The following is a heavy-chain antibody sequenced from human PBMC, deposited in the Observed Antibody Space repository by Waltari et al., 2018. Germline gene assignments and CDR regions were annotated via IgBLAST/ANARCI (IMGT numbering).Heavy chain of an antibody. J-gene: IGHJ4*02. V-gene: IGHV3-23*01. CDR3: SKALAARAFFDY. CDR2: IIGSGGST. CDR1: GFTFSSYA. Sequence: EVQLLESGGGLVQPGGSLRLSCAASGFTFSSYAMSWVRQAPGKGLEWVSAIIGSGGSTYYADSVKGRFTISRDNSKNTLYLQMNSLRAEDTAVYYCSKALAARAFFDYWGQGTLVTVSS. D-gene: IGHD6-6*01.